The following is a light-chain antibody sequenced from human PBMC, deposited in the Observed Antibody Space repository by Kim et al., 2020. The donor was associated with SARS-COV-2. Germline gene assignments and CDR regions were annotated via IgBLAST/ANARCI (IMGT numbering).Light chain of an antibody. Sequence: EIVLTQSPATLSLSPGERATLSCRASQSVSRYLAWYQQKPGRAPRLLIYDASNRATGIPARFSGSGSGTDFTLTISSLEPEDFAVYYCQQRSKWLTFGGGTKVDIK. CDR1: QSVSRY. J-gene: IGKJ4*01. CDR3: QQRSKWLT. CDR2: DAS. V-gene: IGKV3-11*01.